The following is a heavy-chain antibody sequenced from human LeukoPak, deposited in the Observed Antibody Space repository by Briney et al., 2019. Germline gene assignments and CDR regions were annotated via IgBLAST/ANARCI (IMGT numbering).Heavy chain of an antibody. J-gene: IGHJ5*02. D-gene: IGHD6-25*01. CDR2: IYHSGST. CDR3: ARQRMLSWFDP. Sequence: SETLSLTCTVSGYSIRNGYYWGWIRQPPGKGLEWIGSIYHSGSTYYNPSLKSRVTISLDTSKNQFSLKLSSVTAADTAVYYCARQRMLSWFDPWGQGTLVTVSS. CDR1: GYSIRNGYY. V-gene: IGHV4-38-2*02.